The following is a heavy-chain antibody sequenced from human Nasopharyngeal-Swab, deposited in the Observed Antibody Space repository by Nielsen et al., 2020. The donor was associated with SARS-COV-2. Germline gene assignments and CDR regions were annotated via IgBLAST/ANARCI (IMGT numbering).Heavy chain of an antibody. CDR2: IGGSDGSA. CDR1: GFTFSSYA. V-gene: IGHV3-23*01. CDR3: ARIRTGAYFDY. Sequence: GSLRLSCAASGFTFSSYAMSWVRQAPGKGLEWVSTIGGSDGSAYYADSVKGRFTISRDNSRHTLCLQMNSLRAEDTAVYYCARIRTGAYFDYWGQGTLVTVSS. J-gene: IGHJ4*02. D-gene: IGHD1-14*01.